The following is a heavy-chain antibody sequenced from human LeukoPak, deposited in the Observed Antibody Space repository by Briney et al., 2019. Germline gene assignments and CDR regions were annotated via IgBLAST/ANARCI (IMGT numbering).Heavy chain of an antibody. V-gene: IGHV1-2*02. CDR2: INPNSGGT. CDR3: ARAVEYGYFDY. J-gene: IGHJ4*02. Sequence: ASVKVSCKASGYTFTGYDMDWGRQAPGQGLEWMGWINPNSGGTNYAQTFQGRVTMTRATPMSTASRERSRLRSGDPAVICGARAVEYGYFDYWGQGTLVTVSS. D-gene: IGHD4/OR15-4a*01. CDR1: GYTFTGYD.